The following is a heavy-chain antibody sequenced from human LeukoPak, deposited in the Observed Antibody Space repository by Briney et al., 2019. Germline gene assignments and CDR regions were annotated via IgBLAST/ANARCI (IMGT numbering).Heavy chain of an antibody. J-gene: IGHJ5*02. CDR2: ISGSGGST. CDR1: GFTFSSYA. Sequence: PGGSLRLSCAASGFTFSSYAMSWVRQAPGKGLEWVSAISGSGGSTYYADSVKGRFTISRDNSKNTLYLQMNSLRAEDTAVYYCAKDSDVDTAVVPNWFDPWGQGTLVTVSS. D-gene: IGHD5-18*01. CDR3: AKDSDVDTAVVPNWFDP. V-gene: IGHV3-23*01.